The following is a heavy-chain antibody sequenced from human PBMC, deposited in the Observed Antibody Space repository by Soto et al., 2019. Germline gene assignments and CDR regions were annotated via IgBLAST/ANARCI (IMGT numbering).Heavy chain of an antibody. CDR2: ISGSGGST. V-gene: IGHV3-23*01. Sequence: GGSLRLSCAASGFTFSSYAMSWVRQAPGKGLEWVSAISGSGGSTYYADSVKGRFTISRDNSKNTLYLQMNSLRAEDTAVYYCAKSLLRRVLWFGELGVLDYWSQGTLVTVSS. J-gene: IGHJ4*02. D-gene: IGHD3-10*01. CDR3: AKSLLRRVLWFGELGVLDY. CDR1: GFTFSSYA.